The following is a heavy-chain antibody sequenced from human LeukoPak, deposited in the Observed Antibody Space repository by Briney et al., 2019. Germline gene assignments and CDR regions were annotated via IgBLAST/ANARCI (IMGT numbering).Heavy chain of an antibody. D-gene: IGHD6-19*01. CDR3: AREAARVAVAADFDY. CDR1: GYTFTGYY. V-gene: IGHV1-2*02. CDR2: INPNSGGT. Sequence: ASVKVSCKASGYTFTGYYMHWVRQAPGQGLEWMGWINPNSGGTNYAQKFQVRVTMTRDTSISTAYMELSRLRSDDTAVYYCAREAARVAVAADFDYWGQGTLVTVSS. J-gene: IGHJ4*02.